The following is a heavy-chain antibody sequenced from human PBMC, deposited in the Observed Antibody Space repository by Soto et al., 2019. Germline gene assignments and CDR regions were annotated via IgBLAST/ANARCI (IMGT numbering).Heavy chain of an antibody. CDR2: IIPIFGTA. D-gene: IGHD5-18*01. V-gene: IGHV1-69*13. CDR3: ARDSVDTAMVGFDNWFDP. J-gene: IGHJ5*02. CDR1: GGTFSSYA. Sequence: ASVKVSCKASGGTFSSYAISWVRQAPGQGLEWMGGIIPIFGTANYAQKFQGRVTITADESTSTAYMELSSPRSEDTAVYYCARDSVDTAMVGFDNWFDPWGQGTLVTVSS.